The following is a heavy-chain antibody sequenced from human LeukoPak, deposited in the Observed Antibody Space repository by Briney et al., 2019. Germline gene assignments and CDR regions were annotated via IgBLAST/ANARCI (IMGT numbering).Heavy chain of an antibody. V-gene: IGHV4-39*01. J-gene: IGHJ4*02. CDR1: GGSINSPSYY. D-gene: IGHD5-12*01. CDR2: IYYSRST. CDR3: GRQSRYSGLD. Sequence: SETLSLTCSVSGGSINSPSYYWGWIRQPPGKELEWFRCIYYSRSTYYSPSLNSRVTISLDTSKNHFSLHLTSVTAAATAVFYCGRQSRYSGLDWGLGTLVTVSS.